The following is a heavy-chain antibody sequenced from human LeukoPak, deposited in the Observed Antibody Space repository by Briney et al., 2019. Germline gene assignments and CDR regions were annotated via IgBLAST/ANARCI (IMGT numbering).Heavy chain of an antibody. CDR1: GFTFSSYW. CDR3: ARSAWVDCFDY. V-gene: IGHV3-74*01. Sequence: GGSLRLSCVAPGFTFSSYWMHWVRQAPGKGLVWVSRINSDGSSTSYADSVKGRFTISRDNAKNTLYLQMNSLRAEDTAVYYCARSAWVDCFDYWGQGTLVTVSS. CDR2: INSDGSST. D-gene: IGHD2-15*01. J-gene: IGHJ4*02.